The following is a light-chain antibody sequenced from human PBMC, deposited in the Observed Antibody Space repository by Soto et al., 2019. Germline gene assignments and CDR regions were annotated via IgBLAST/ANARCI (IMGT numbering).Light chain of an antibody. CDR1: SSNIGSNT. CDR2: NDN. J-gene: IGLJ2*01. CDR3: AACDDSLNGHVV. Sequence: QSVLTQPPSASGTPGQRGTISFSGSSSNIGSNTVTWYQQLPGTAPKLLIYNDNQRPSGVPDRFSGSKSGTSASLAISGLQSEDEAHYDCAACDDSLNGHVVFGGGTKLTVL. V-gene: IGLV1-44*01.